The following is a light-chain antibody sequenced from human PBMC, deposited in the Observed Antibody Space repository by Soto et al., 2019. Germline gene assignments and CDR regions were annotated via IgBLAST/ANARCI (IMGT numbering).Light chain of an antibody. J-gene: IGKJ4*01. V-gene: IGKV4-1*01. CDR2: WAS. CDR1: QSVLYSSNNANY. CDR3: QQYYTSPLT. Sequence: DIVMTQSPDSLAVSLGERATITCKSSQSVLYSSNNANYLXWFQQKPGQPPKLLIYWASTRQYGVXXRXXXXXXXXXXXLTISSLQAEDVAVYYCQQYYTSPLTFGGGTKVEI.